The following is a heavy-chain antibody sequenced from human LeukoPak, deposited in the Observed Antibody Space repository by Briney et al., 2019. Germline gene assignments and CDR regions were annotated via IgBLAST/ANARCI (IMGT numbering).Heavy chain of an antibody. J-gene: IGHJ4*02. V-gene: IGHV3-74*01. CDR3: ASRYYYDSSGRDY. CDR1: GFTFSSYW. D-gene: IGHD3-22*01. CDR2: ISSDGSST. Sequence: GGSLRLSCAASGFTFSSYWMHWVRQAPGKGLVWVSRISSDGSSTSYADSVKGRFTISRDNAKNTLYLQMNSLRAEDTAVYYCASRYYYDSSGRDYWGQGTLVTVSS.